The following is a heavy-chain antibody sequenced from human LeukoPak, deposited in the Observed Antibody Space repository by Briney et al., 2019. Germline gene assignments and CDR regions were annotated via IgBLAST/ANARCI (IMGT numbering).Heavy chain of an antibody. CDR2: IYYSGST. CDR3: AREDPDRKIDY. Sequence: SETLSLTCIVSGGSINSRSHYWGWIRQPPGKGLEWIGNIYYSGSTYYNPSLKSRVTISIDTSKNQFSLKLSSVTATDTAVYYCAREDPDRKIDYWGQGTLVTVSS. V-gene: IGHV4-39*02. J-gene: IGHJ4*02. CDR1: GGSINSRSHY. D-gene: IGHD1-14*01.